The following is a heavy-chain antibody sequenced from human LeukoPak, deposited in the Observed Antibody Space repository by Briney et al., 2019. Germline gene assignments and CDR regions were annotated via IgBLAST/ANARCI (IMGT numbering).Heavy chain of an antibody. CDR2: INPNSGGT. CDR3: ARGRGFWSGYYRNWFDP. CDR1: GYTFTGYY. Sequence: ASVKVSCKASGYTFTGYYMHWVRQAPGQGLEWMGWINPNSGGTNYAQKFQGRVTMTRDTSISTAYMELSRLRSDDTAVYYCARGRGFWSGYYRNWFDPWGQGTLVTVSS. J-gene: IGHJ5*02. V-gene: IGHV1-2*02. D-gene: IGHD3-3*01.